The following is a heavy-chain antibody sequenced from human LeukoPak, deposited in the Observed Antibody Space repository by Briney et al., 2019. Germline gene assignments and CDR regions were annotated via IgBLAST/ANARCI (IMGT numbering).Heavy chain of an antibody. J-gene: IGHJ4*02. D-gene: IGHD6-19*01. V-gene: IGHV1-18*01. CDR2: ISAYNGNT. CDR3: ARSRSSGWYPSFDY. Sequence: ASVKVSCKTSGFTFTSYAISWVRQAPGQGLEWMGWISAYNGNTNYAQKLQGRVTMTTDTSTSTAYMELRSLRSDDTAVYYCARSRSSGWYPSFDYWGQGTLVTVSS. CDR1: GFTFTSYA.